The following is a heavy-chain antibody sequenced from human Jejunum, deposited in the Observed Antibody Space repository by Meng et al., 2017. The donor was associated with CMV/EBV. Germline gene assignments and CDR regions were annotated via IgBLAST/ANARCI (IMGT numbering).Heavy chain of an antibody. V-gene: IGHV4-39*07. CDR1: AGSISTNSYA. CDR3: ARNDVATTATGAAFDI. CDR2: MYYSGGT. J-gene: IGHJ3*02. D-gene: IGHD1-1*01. Sequence: PPQVPCPGLVKPAETPSLTCTVSAGSISTNSYAWGWIRQPPGQGLEWIASMYYSGGTYYNPSLKTRVTISVDTSKNQFFLKVTSVTAADTAMYYCARNDVATTATGAAFDIWGQGTLVTVSS.